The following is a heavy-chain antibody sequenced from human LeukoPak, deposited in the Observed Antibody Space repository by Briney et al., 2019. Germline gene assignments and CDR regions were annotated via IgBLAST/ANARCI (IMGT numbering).Heavy chain of an antibody. CDR3: ARDVRGASDYYMDV. V-gene: IGHV1-69*01. D-gene: IGHD3-16*01. J-gene: IGHJ6*03. CDR1: GGSFSIYA. CDR2: IIPIFGTT. Sequence: SGNLSFKASGGSFSIYAINWVRQAPGPGPELVGGIIPIFGTTNYAQKFQGRVTLTADESTSTAFMELSSLRSEDTAVYYCARDVRGASDYYMDVWGKGTTVTVSS.